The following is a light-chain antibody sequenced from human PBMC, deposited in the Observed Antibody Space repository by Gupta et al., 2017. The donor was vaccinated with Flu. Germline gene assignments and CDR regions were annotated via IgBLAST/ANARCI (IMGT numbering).Light chain of an antibody. CDR1: QTINNNY. Sequence: EIVLTQSPGTLSLSPGERATLSCRASQTINNNYLAWYQQKPGQAPRLLIYGASSRATGIPDRFSGSGSGTDFTLTISRREPEDFAVYYCQQYGNSSLYSFGQGTKMEIK. CDR3: QQYGNSSLYS. CDR2: GAS. J-gene: IGKJ2*03. V-gene: IGKV3-20*01.